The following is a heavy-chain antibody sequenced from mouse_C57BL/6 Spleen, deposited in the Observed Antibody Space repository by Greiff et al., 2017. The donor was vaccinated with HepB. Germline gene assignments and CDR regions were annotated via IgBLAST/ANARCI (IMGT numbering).Heavy chain of an antibody. CDR1: GYTFTSYG. CDR2: IYPRSGNT. D-gene: IGHD2-2*01. V-gene: IGHV1-81*01. J-gene: IGHJ2*01. Sequence: QVQLQQSGAELARPGASVKLSCKASGYTFTSYGISWVKQRTGQGLEWIGEIYPRSGNTYYNEKFKGKATLTADKSSSTAYMELRSLTSEDSAVYFCARGGGLRPLYYFDYWGQGTTLTVSS. CDR3: ARGGGLRPLYYFDY.